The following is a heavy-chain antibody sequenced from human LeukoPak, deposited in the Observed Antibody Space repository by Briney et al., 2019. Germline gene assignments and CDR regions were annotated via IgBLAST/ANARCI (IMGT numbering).Heavy chain of an antibody. Sequence: PGGSLRLSCAASGFTFSSSEMNWVRQAPGKGLEWVSYISRSGGSIFYADSVKGRVTISRDNAKNSLYLQMISLRAEDTAVYYCARGQKLGAGSFFDYWGQGTLVTVSS. J-gene: IGHJ4*02. D-gene: IGHD1-26*01. CDR3: ARGQKLGAGSFFDY. CDR1: GFTFSSSE. CDR2: ISRSGGSI. V-gene: IGHV3-48*03.